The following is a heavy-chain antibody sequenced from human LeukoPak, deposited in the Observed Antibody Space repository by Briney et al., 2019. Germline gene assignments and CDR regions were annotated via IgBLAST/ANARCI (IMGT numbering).Heavy chain of an antibody. J-gene: IGHJ4*02. CDR3: AREAGYSYGYAPFDY. V-gene: IGHV4-4*02. CDR2: IYHSGST. Sequence: PSGTLSLTCAVSGGSISSSNWWSWVRQPPGKGLEWIGEIYHSGSTNYNPSLKSRVTISVDTSKNQFSLKLSSVTAADTAVYYCAREAGYSYGYAPFDYWGQGTLVTVSS. CDR1: GGSISSSNW. D-gene: IGHD5-18*01.